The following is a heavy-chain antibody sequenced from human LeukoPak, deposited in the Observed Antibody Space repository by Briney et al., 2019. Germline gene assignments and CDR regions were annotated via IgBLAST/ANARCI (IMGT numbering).Heavy chain of an antibody. CDR3: ARDRDYGSGIFDY. Sequence: ASVKVSCKASGYTFTGYHMHWERQAPGQGLEWMGWINPNSGGTNYAQKFQGRVTMTRDTSISTAYMELNRLRPDDKAVYYCARDRDYGSGIFDYWGQGTLVTVSS. CDR1: GYTFTGYH. V-gene: IGHV1-2*02. CDR2: INPNSGGT. J-gene: IGHJ4*02. D-gene: IGHD3-10*01.